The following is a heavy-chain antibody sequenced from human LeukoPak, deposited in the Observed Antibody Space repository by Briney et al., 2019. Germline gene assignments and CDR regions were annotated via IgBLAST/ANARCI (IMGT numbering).Heavy chain of an antibody. D-gene: IGHD5-18*01. J-gene: IGHJ4*02. CDR2: IYYSGST. V-gene: IGHV4-39*01. CDR1: GGSISSSSYY. CDR3: ARGYSLDY. Sequence: NPSETLSLTCTVSGGSISSSSYYWGWIRQPPGKGLEWIGSIYYSGSTYYNPSLKSRVTISVDTSKNQFSLKLSSVTAADTAVYYCARGYSLDYWGQGTLVTVSS.